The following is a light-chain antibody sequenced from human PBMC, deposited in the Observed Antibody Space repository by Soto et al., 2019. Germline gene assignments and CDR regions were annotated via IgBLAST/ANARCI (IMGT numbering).Light chain of an antibody. CDR1: KSNIGSNT. V-gene: IGLV1-44*01. CDR3: ASWDDSLDGLVV. J-gene: IGLJ2*01. CDR2: SND. Sequence: QSVLTQPPSASGTPGQRVTISCSGGKSNIGSNTVSWYQQLPGTAPKLLIYSNDKRPSGVPDRFSGSRPGTSASLAISGLQSEDEANYYCASWDDSLDGLVVSGGGTKLTVL.